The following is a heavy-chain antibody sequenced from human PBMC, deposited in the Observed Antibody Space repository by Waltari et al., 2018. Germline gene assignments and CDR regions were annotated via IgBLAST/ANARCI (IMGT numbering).Heavy chain of an antibody. CDR1: GGTFSSHA. CDR3: ARDLSGSYQNWFDP. Sequence: QVQLVQSGAAVKKPGSSVKVPCKASGGTFSSHATSSVRHAPGQGLEWMGGIIPIFGTANYAQKFQGRVTITADKSTSTAYMELSSLRSEDTAVYYCARDLSGSYQNWFDPWGQGTLVTVSS. D-gene: IGHD1-26*01. J-gene: IGHJ5*02. CDR2: IIPIFGTA. V-gene: IGHV1-69*14.